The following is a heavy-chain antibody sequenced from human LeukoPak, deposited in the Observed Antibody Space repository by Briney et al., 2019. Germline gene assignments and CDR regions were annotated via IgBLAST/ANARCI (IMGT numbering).Heavy chain of an antibody. V-gene: IGHV3-23*01. D-gene: IGHD3-10*01. J-gene: IGHJ4*02. Sequence: GGSLRLSCAASGFTFSSYAMSWVRQAPGKGLEWVSAISGSGGSTYYADSVKGRFTISRDNSKNTLYLQMNSLRAEDTAVYYCAKESPMRVRGARKAYYFDYWGQGALVTVSS. CDR3: AKESPMRVRGARKAYYFDY. CDR2: ISGSGGST. CDR1: GFTFSSYA.